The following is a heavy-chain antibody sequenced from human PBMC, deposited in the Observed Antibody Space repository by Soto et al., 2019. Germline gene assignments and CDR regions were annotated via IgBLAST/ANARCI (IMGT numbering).Heavy chain of an antibody. D-gene: IGHD6-19*01. J-gene: IGHJ4*02. CDR2: IYYSGST. CDR3: ARDSSGWYFDY. Sequence: QVQLQESGPGLVKPSETLSLTCTVSGGSISSYYWSWIRQPPGKGLEWIGYIYYSGSTNYNPSLKSRVTISVDTSKNQFSLQLSSVTAADTAVYYCARDSSGWYFDYWGQGTLVTVSS. V-gene: IGHV4-59*01. CDR1: GGSISSYY.